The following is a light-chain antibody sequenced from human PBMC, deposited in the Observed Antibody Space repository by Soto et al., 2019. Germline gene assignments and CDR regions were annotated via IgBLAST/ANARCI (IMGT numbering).Light chain of an antibody. J-gene: IGLJ2*01. CDR3: QSYDSSLTAVI. CDR1: SSNIGTFSD. CDR2: GNN. Sequence: QLVLTQPPSVSGAPGLRVTISCTGTSSNIGTFSDVHWYQHLPGRAPKVLIYGNNNRPSGVPDRFSGSKSGTSASLAITGLQADDEGDYYCQSYDSSLTAVILGGGTKVTVL. V-gene: IGLV1-40*01.